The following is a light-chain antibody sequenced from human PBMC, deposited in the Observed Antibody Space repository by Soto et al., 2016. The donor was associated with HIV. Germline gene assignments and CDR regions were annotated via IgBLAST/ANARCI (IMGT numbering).Light chain of an antibody. Sequence: SYVLTQPPSVSVSPGQTASLTCSGDKLGDKYACWYQQKAGQSPVVVIYQDKKRPSGIPERFSGSNSGNTATLTISGTQPMDEADYYCQAWDRSTAVFGGGTKLTV. CDR1: KLGDKY. V-gene: IGLV3-1*01. CDR3: QAWDRSTAV. J-gene: IGLJ2*01. CDR2: QDK.